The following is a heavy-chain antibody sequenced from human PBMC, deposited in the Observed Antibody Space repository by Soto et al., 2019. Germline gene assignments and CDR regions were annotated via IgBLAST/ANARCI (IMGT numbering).Heavy chain of an antibody. Sequence: SLRLSCAASGFAFSSYAMHWVRQAPGKGLEWVAVISYDGSNKYYADSVKGRFTISRDNSKNTLYLQMNSLRAEDTAVYYCARGGMIVVVIYGMDVWGQGTTVTVSS. V-gene: IGHV3-30-3*01. D-gene: IGHD3-22*01. CDR1: GFAFSSYA. J-gene: IGHJ6*02. CDR2: ISYDGSNK. CDR3: ARGGMIVVVIYGMDV.